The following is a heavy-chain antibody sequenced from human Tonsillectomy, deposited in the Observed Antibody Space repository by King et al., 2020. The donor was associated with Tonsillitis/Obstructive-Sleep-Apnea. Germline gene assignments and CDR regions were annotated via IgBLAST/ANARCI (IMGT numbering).Heavy chain of an antibody. CDR1: GFAFHYYT. Sequence: VQLVESGGGLVKPGGSLRLSCAASGFAFHYYTLEWVRQAPGKGLEWVSSLAGTGNHIYNADSVKGRFTVSRDNTKNALYLQMTSLRAEDTALYYCTRALSTAYLDSWGQGTLVTVSS. CDR2: LAGTGNHI. V-gene: IGHV3-21*01. CDR3: TRALSTAYLDS. J-gene: IGHJ4*02.